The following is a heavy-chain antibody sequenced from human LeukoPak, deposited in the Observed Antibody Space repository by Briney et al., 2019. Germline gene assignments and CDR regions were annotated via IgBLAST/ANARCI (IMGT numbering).Heavy chain of an antibody. Sequence: ASVKVSCKASGYTFTSYDINWVRQATGQGPEWMGWMNPNSGNTGYAQKFQGRVTITRNTSISTAYMELSSLRSEDTAVYYCARLVGATTVAFDIWGQGTMVTVSS. CDR2: MNPNSGNT. J-gene: IGHJ3*02. CDR3: ARLVGATTVAFDI. CDR1: GYTFTSYD. V-gene: IGHV1-8*03. D-gene: IGHD1-26*01.